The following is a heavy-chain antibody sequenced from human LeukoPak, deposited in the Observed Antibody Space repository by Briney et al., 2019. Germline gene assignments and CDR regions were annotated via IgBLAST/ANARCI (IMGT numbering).Heavy chain of an antibody. D-gene: IGHD3-22*01. Sequence: GGSLRLSCAASGFTFSSYWMYWVRQAPGKGLEWVAVIAFDGSSKFYADSVKGRFTISRDNSNNALYLQMNSLRGDDTAVYYCAGVGTGGCSGYLDFWGQGTLVTVSS. J-gene: IGHJ4*02. CDR1: GFTFSSYW. CDR2: IAFDGSSK. CDR3: AGVGTGGCSGYLDF. V-gene: IGHV3-30-3*01.